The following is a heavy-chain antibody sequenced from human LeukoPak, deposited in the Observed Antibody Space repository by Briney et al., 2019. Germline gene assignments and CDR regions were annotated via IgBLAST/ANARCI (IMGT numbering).Heavy chain of an antibody. CDR2: IRGGGDT. V-gene: IGHV3-23*01. Sequence: GGSLRLSCAASEFTFSSYAMSWVRQAPARGLEWVSSIRGGGDTFYADSVKGRFTLSRDDSRNTVYLQLNNLRVEDTAVYYCAKANWVSNADAVWWGQGTLVTVSS. CDR3: AKANWVSNADAVW. J-gene: IGHJ4*02. CDR1: EFTFSSYA. D-gene: IGHD1-1*01.